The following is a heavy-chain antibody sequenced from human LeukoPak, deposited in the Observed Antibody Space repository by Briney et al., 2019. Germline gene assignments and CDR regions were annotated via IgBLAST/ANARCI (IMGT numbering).Heavy chain of an antibody. CDR3: ARGGAALTTFDY. CDR2: IYYNGST. J-gene: IGHJ4*02. CDR1: GGSISSYY. D-gene: IGHD1-26*01. V-gene: IGHV4-59*01. Sequence: SETLSLTCTVSGGSISSYYWSWIRQPPGKGLEWIGYIYYNGSTNYNPSLKSRVTISVDTSKNQFSLKLSSVTAADTAVYYCARGGAALTTFDYWGQGTLVTVSS.